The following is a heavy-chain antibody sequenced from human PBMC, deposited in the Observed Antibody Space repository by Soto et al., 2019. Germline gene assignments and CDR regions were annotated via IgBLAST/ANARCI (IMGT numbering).Heavy chain of an antibody. V-gene: IGHV1-18*04. Sequence: QGQLVQSGTEVKKPGASVKVSCKTSGYTFTNHGINWVRQAPGQGLEWMGWITPYNANTNYAQKLQGRVTMTTDTSTTTAYMDLRSLTSDYTAVYYCARDRVAGIWGDAFDIWGQGTVVTVAS. CDR2: ITPYNANT. CDR3: ARDRVAGIWGDAFDI. D-gene: IGHD3-16*01. CDR1: GYTFTNHG. J-gene: IGHJ3*02.